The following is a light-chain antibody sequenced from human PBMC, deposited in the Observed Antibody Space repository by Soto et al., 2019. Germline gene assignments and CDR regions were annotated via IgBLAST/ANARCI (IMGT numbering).Light chain of an antibody. V-gene: IGLV1-44*01. CDR3: AAWDVSLVV. CDR2: SDN. CDR1: SSNIGTNT. J-gene: IGLJ2*01. Sequence: QSVLTQPPSASGTPGQRVTISCSGSSSNIGTNTVIWHQQLPGAAPKLLIYSDNQRSSGVPDRFSGSKSGTSASLAISGLQSEDEADYYCAAWDVSLVVFGGGTKLTVL.